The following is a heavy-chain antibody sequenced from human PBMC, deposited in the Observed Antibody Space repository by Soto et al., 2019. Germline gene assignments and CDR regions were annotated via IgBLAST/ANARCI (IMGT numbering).Heavy chain of an antibody. J-gene: IGHJ6*02. V-gene: IGHV4-39*01. CDR3: ARHPIAAAGIYYYYGMDV. Sequence: WARQEPGKGLEWIGSIYYSGSTSYNPSLKSRVTISVDTSKNQFSLKLSSVTAADTAVYYCARHPIAAAGIYYYYGMDVWRQGTTVT. D-gene: IGHD6-13*01. CDR2: IYYSGST.